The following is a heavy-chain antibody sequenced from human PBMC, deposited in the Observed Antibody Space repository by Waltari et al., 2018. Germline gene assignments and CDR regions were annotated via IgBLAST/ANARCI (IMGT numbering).Heavy chain of an antibody. CDR1: GFTFSNYW. CDR3: ATSLDAAAND. D-gene: IGHD5-18*01. J-gene: IGHJ4*02. Sequence: EVQLVESGGGLVQPGGSLRLSCAASGFTFSNYWMSWVRQAPGKGLGWMANIKQDGSAKYIADSVKGRFTISRDNAENSLYLQMNSLRVEDTAVYYCATSLDAAANDWGQGTLVTVSS. V-gene: IGHV3-7*01. CDR2: IKQDGSAK.